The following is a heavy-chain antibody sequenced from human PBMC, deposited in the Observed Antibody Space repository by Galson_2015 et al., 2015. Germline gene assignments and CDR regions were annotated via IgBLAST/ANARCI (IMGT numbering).Heavy chain of an antibody. D-gene: IGHD2-2*01. J-gene: IGHJ4*02. CDR2: IYYSD. V-gene: IGHV4-39*07. Sequence: PPGKGLEWIGNIYYSDHYNPSLKSRVTLSVDTSKNQFSLKLSSVTAADTAVYYCARAYVGYCSSTSCSPGGWIDYWGQGTLVTVSS. CDR3: ARAYVGYCSSTSCSPGGWIDY.